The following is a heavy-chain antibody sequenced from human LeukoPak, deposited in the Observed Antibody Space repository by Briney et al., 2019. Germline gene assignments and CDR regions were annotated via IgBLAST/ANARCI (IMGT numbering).Heavy chain of an antibody. CDR1: GYTFTNYH. V-gene: IGHV1-18*01. CDR2: VSGHNGKT. CDR3: ARGLGYCDTTTCYGELPGDY. Sequence: APVKVSCKTSGYTFTNYHISWVRQAPGQGLEWMGRVSGHNGKTEYAENLQGRVTMTTDTSTTTAYMELRSLRSDDTAVYYCARGLGYCDTTTCYGELPGDYWSQGTLVTVSS. D-gene: IGHD2-2*01. J-gene: IGHJ4*02.